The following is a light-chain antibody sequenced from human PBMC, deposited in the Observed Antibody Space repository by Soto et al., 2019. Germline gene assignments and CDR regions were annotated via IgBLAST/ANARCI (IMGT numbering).Light chain of an antibody. CDR1: SSNIGAGYD. V-gene: IGLV1-40*01. Sequence: QSVLTQPPSVSGAPGQRVTISCTGSSSNIGAGYDVHWYQQLPGTAPKLLIYGNSNRPSGVPDRISGSKSGTSASLAISGLQAEDEADYYCQSFDSSLSGWVFGGGTKLNVL. J-gene: IGLJ2*01. CDR3: QSFDSSLSGWV. CDR2: GNS.